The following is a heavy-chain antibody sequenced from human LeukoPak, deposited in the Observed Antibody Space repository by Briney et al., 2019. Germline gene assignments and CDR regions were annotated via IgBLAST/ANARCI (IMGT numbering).Heavy chain of an antibody. CDR2: INTGSSTM. D-gene: IGHD3-3*01. V-gene: IGHV3-48*04. CDR1: GFTFSSYS. J-gene: IGHJ4*02. Sequence: GGSLRLSCAASGFTFSSYSMNWVRQAPGKGLEWVSYINTGSSTMYYADSVKGRFTISRDNAKNSLYLQMNSLRAEDTAVYYCARTPEGDFWSGYYQFDYWGQGTLVTVSS. CDR3: ARTPEGDFWSGYYQFDY.